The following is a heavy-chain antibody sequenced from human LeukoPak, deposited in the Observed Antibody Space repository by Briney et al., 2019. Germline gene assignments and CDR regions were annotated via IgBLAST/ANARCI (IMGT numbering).Heavy chain of an antibody. CDR1: GDSVSSNSAT. D-gene: IGHD6-19*01. V-gene: IGHV6-1*01. CDR3: ARAPHGSGCDY. CDR2: TYYRSKWYN. Sequence: SQTLSLTCAISGDSVSSNSATWIWIRQSPSRGLEWLGRTYYRSKWYNDYGLSVKGRVTVNPDTSKNQFSLQLNSVTPEDTAVYYCARAPHGSGCDYWGQGTLVTVSS. J-gene: IGHJ4*02.